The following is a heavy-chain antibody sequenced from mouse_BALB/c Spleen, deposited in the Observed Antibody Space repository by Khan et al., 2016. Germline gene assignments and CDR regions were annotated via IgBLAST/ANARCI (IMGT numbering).Heavy chain of an antibody. CDR3: GEERGWFAY. J-gene: IGHJ3*01. Sequence: EVQLQESGPGLVKPSQSLSLTCTVTGYSITSDYAWNWIRQFPGNKLEWMGYISYSGSTSYNPSLKSRISITRDTSKNQFFLRLNSVTTEDTATYYCGEERGWFAYWGQGTLVTVSA. CDR2: ISYSGST. CDR1: GYSITSDYA. V-gene: IGHV3-2*02.